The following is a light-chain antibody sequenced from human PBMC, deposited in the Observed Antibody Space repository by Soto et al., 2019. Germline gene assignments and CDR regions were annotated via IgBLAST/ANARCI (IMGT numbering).Light chain of an antibody. Sequence: QSALTQPPSASGSPGQSVAISCTGTTGDIGNYNLVSWYQQHPGKAPKLLIFEVNKRPSGVPDRFSGSKSGNTASLTVSGLHAEDEADYYCSSHGGNSPYVFGTGTKVTVL. CDR3: SSHGGNSPYV. V-gene: IGLV2-8*01. J-gene: IGLJ1*01. CDR2: EVN. CDR1: TGDIGNYNL.